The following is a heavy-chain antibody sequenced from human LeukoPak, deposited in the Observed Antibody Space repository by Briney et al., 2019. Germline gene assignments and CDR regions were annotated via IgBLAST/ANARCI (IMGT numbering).Heavy chain of an antibody. V-gene: IGHV3-21*01. CDR1: GFTFSSYS. CDR2: ISSSSSYT. CDR3: ATPPYYYGSGKENY. D-gene: IGHD3-10*01. J-gene: IGHJ4*02. Sequence: GGSLRLSCAASGFTFSSYSMNWVRQAPGKGLEWVSSISSSSSYTYYADSVKGRFTISRDSAKNSLYLQMSSLRAEDTAVYYCATPPYYYGSGKENYWGQGTLVTVSS.